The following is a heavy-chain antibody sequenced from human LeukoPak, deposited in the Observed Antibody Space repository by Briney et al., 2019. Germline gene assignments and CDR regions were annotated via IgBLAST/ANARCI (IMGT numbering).Heavy chain of an antibody. CDR1: GFTFSSYS. Sequence: PGGSLRLSCAASGFTFSSYSMNWVRQAPGKGLEWVSSISSSSSYIYYADSVKGRFTISRDNAKNSLYLQMNSLRGEDTAVYYCARDATVTTGYWGQGTLVTVSS. J-gene: IGHJ4*02. D-gene: IGHD4-17*01. V-gene: IGHV3-21*01. CDR2: ISSSSSYI. CDR3: ARDATVTTGY.